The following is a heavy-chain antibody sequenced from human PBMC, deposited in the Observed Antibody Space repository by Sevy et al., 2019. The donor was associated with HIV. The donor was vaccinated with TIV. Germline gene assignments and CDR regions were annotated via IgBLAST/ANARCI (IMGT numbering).Heavy chain of an antibody. D-gene: IGHD5-12*01. V-gene: IGHV4-39*01. Sequence: SETLSLTCTVSGDSISGTDYSWGWIRQPPGKGLEWIGNIHYKGTTCYNPSLKSRVTVSVDTSKNQFSLRLSSVSAADTAVYYCARLDPSGPRDYWGQGTLVTVSS. CDR2: IHYKGTT. CDR1: GDSISGTDYS. J-gene: IGHJ4*02. CDR3: ARLDPSGPRDY.